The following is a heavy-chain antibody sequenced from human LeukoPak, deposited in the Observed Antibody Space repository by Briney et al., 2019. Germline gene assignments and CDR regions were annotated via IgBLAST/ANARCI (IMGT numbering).Heavy chain of an antibody. D-gene: IGHD4-11*01. CDR1: GGSISSYY. CDR2: IYYSGST. CDR3: ARPVMTNNYYCHY. J-gene: IGHJ4*02. Sequence: SETLSLTCTVSGGSISSYYWSWIRQPPGKGLEWIGYIYYSGSTNYNPSLKSRVTISVDTSKNQFALKLSSVTAADTAVYYCARPVMTNNYYCHYWGQRTLVTVSS. V-gene: IGHV4-59*08.